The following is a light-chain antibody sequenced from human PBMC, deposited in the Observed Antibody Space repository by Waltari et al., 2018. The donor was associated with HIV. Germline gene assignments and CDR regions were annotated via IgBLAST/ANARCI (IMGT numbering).Light chain of an antibody. J-gene: IGKJ1*01. CDR1: QSVCSSC. CDR2: DTS. Sequence: IVLTQSPGTLSFSPGARATPPCRASQSVCSSCLTWYQQKPGQAPRLLIYDTSSRATGIPDRFSGSGSGTDFTLTISRLEPEDFAVYYCQQYGSSPWTFGHGTKVEIK. CDR3: QQYGSSPWT. V-gene: IGKV3-20*01.